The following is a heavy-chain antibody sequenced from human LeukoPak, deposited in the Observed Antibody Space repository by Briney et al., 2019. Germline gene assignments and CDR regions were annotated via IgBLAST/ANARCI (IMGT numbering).Heavy chain of an antibody. J-gene: IGHJ4*02. Sequence: SETLSLTCTVSGYSISSGYYWGWIRQPPGKGLEWIGSIYHSGSTYYNPSLKSRVTISVDTSKNQFSLKLGSVTAADTAVYYCARLFGYYYGSGSPNFDYWGQGTLVTVSS. D-gene: IGHD3-10*01. CDR3: ARLFGYYYGSGSPNFDY. CDR2: IYHSGST. CDR1: GYSISSGYY. V-gene: IGHV4-38-2*02.